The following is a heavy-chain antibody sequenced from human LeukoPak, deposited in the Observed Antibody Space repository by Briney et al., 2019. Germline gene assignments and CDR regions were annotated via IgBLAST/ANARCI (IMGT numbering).Heavy chain of an antibody. CDR1: GFTFSSYA. J-gene: IGHJ6*02. V-gene: IGHV3-64D*06. CDR2: ISNNGGST. Sequence: PGGSLRLSCLASGFTFSSYAMHWVRQAPGKGLEYVSAISNNGGSTFYADSVKGRFTISRDNSKNTLYLQMSSLRAEDTAVYYCARGRIVVVPAATYYYYGMDVWGQGTTVTVSS. D-gene: IGHD2-2*01. CDR3: ARGRIVVVPAATYYYYGMDV.